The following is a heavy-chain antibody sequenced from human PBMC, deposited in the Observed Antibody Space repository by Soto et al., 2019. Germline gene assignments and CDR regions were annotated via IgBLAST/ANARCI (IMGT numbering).Heavy chain of an antibody. CDR1: GYTFINYG. CDR2: ISAYNGNT. D-gene: IGHD2-15*01. CDR3: ARCAYCSGDSCHSRISDY. Sequence: QVQLVQSGAEVKKPGASVKVSCKASGYTFINYGLSWVRQAPGQGLEWMRWISAYNGNTNYAQKFQGRVTMTTDTSTSTAYMELRSLRSDDTAVYYCARCAYCSGDSCHSRISDYWGQGTLVGVSS. V-gene: IGHV1-18*01. J-gene: IGHJ4*02.